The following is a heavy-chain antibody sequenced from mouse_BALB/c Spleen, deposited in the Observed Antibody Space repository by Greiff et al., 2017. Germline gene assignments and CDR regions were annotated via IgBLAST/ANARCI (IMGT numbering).Heavy chain of an antibody. CDR1: GYTFTDYY. CDR3: ARSFYYGSASGFAY. V-gene: IGHV1-84*02. J-gene: IGHJ3*01. D-gene: IGHD1-1*01. CDR2: IYPGSGNT. Sequence: LVESGPELVKPGASVKISCKASGYTFTDYYINWVKQKPGQGLEWIGWIYPGSGNTKYNEKFKGKATLTVDTSSSTAYMQLSSLTSEDTAVYFCARSFYYGSASGFAYWGQGTLVTVSA.